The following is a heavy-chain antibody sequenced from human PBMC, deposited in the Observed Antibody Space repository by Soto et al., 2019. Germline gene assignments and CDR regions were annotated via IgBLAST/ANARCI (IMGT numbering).Heavy chain of an antibody. CDR3: AKEGASSYGYGGYYFDY. V-gene: IGHV3-23*01. CDR1: GFTFSSYA. D-gene: IGHD5-18*01. Sequence: EVQLLESGGGLVQPGGSLRLSCAASGFTFSSYAMSWVRQAPGKGLEWVSAISGSGGSTYYADSVKGRFTISRDNYKNTLYLQMNSLRAEDTAVYDCAKEGASSYGYGGYYFDYWGQGTLVTVSS. J-gene: IGHJ4*02. CDR2: ISGSGGST.